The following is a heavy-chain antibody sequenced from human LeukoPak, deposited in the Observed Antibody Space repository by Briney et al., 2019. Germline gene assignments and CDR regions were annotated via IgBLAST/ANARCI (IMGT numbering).Heavy chain of an antibody. D-gene: IGHD6-19*01. CDR3: AREARFALPVVGSGDY. Sequence: GASVKVSCKASGYNFIGYGITWVRQAPGQGLEWMGWVSSYNGNTDFAQKFQGRISMTTEISTTTVYMELRSLRSDDTAVYYCAREARFALPVVGSGDYWGQGTLVTVSS. CDR2: VSSYNGNT. CDR1: GYNFIGYG. V-gene: IGHV1-18*01. J-gene: IGHJ4*02.